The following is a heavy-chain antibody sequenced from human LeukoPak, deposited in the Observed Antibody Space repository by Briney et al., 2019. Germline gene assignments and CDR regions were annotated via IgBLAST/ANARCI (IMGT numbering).Heavy chain of an antibody. CDR3: ARESVYDFWTGSYFDY. J-gene: IGHJ4*02. V-gene: IGHV3-21*01. D-gene: IGHD3-3*01. Sequence: GGSLRLSCAASGFTFSSYSMNWVRQAPGKGLEWVSSITSTSNSIYYADSLKGRFTISRDNAKNSLYLQMNSLRADDTAVYYCARESVYDFWTGSYFDYWGQGTLVTVSS. CDR1: GFTFSSYS. CDR2: ITSTSNSI.